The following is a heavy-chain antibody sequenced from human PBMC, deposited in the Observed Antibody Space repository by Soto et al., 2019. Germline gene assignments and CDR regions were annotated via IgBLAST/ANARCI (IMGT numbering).Heavy chain of an antibody. Sequence: QVQLVQSGAEVKKPGASVNVSCKASGYTFTVYYMHWVRQAPGQGLEWMGWINPKGGATMYPQKFQGRVTMIRHTSISTAYMALTRIRSDDTAVYYCARDLATGGGSAGFDYWGQGTLVTVSS. V-gene: IGHV1-2*02. CDR1: GYTFTVYY. D-gene: IGHD1-26*01. CDR2: INPKGGAT. CDR3: ARDLATGGGSAGFDY. J-gene: IGHJ4*02.